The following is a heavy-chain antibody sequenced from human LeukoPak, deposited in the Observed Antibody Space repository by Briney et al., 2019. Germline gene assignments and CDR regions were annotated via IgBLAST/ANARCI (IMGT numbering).Heavy chain of an antibody. CDR3: ARDYYGSGGY. Sequence: PGGSRRLSCAASGFTFGTYSMHWVRQAPGKGLEWVSSISSSSSYIHYADSVKGRFTISRDNAKNSLFLQMNSLRAEDTAVYYCARDYYGSGGYWGQGTLVTVSS. J-gene: IGHJ4*02. D-gene: IGHD3-10*01. V-gene: IGHV3-21*01. CDR1: GFTFGTYS. CDR2: ISSSSSYI.